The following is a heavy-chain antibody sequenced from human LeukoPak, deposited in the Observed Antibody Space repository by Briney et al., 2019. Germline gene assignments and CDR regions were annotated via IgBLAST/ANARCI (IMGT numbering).Heavy chain of an antibody. CDR1: GFTFSSYG. CDR2: IRCDGSNK. D-gene: IGHD3-3*01. V-gene: IGHV3-30*02. CDR3: ANGGYDFWSGYPRIDAFDI. J-gene: IGHJ3*02. Sequence: PGGSLRLSCAASGFTFSSYGMHWVRQALGKGLEWVAFIRCDGSNKYYADSVKGRFTISRDNSKNTLYLQMNSLRDEDTAVYYWANGGYDFWSGYPRIDAFDIWGQGTMVTVSS.